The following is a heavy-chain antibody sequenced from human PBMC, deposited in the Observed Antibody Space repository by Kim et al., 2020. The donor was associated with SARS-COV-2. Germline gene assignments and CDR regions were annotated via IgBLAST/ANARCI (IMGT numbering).Heavy chain of an antibody. Sequence: GGSLRLSCSASGFTFSSYAMHWVRQAPGKGLEYVSAISSNGGSTYYADSVKGRFTISRDNSKNTLYLQMSSLRAEDTAVYYCVKDFYERHIVVVTAIHGLGDYWGQGTLVTVSS. CDR3: VKDFYERHIVVVTAIHGLGDY. CDR1: GFTFSSYA. J-gene: IGHJ4*02. V-gene: IGHV3-64D*09. CDR2: ISSNGGST. D-gene: IGHD2-21*02.